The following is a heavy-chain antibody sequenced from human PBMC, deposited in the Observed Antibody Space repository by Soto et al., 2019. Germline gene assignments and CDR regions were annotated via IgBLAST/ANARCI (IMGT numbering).Heavy chain of an antibody. CDR3: IGYDLMY. J-gene: IGHJ4*02. V-gene: IGHV1-69*18. D-gene: IGHD1-1*01. CDR1: GGTFSSYS. Sequence: QVPLVQSGAEVKKSGSSVKVSCKASGGTFSSYSISWVRQAPGQGLEWLGKIIPLFSNADYAQKFQGRLTFTADESTSTAYMELSGLTSEDTAVYYSIGYDLMYWGQGTMVTVSS. CDR2: IIPLFSNA.